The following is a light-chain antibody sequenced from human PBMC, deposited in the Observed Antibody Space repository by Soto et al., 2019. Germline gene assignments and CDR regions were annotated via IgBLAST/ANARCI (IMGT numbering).Light chain of an antibody. CDR1: QGVTTN. V-gene: IGKV3-20*01. Sequence: VGAQPPDTLSVCTGGRATFTCRAGQGVTTNFAWYQQKSGQSPRLLIYDASRRATGIADRFSGSGSGTDFTLTISRQEPEDVAVYYGQQYCSSPSFGGGTKVDIK. CDR2: DAS. J-gene: IGKJ4*01. CDR3: QQYCSSPS.